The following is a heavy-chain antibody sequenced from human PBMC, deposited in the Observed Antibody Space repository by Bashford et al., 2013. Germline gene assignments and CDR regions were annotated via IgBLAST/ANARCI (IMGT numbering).Heavy chain of an antibody. CDR1: GYRFTTSW. CDR2: IFPGDSDV. D-gene: IGHD5-24*01. Sequence: GESLKISCKGSGYRFTTSWIAWVRHVPGKGLEWMGIIFPGDSDVRYSPSFQGQVTMSADKSLSTAYLQWSSLKASDSALYYCARLWRRDGYKEWGQGTLVTVSS. CDR3: ARLWRRDGYKE. V-gene: IGHV5-51*03. J-gene: IGHJ4*02.